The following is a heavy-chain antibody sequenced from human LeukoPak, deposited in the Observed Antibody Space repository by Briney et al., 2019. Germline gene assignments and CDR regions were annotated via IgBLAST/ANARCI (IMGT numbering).Heavy chain of an antibody. J-gene: IGHJ5*02. D-gene: IGHD3-22*01. Sequence: PGGSLRLSCAVSGFTVSSNYMTWVRQAPGKGLQWVSVIYSGDTTYYADSVKGRFTISRDNAKNTLYLQMNSLRAEDTAVYYCAREAYYYDSSGYYAWFDPWGQGTLVTVSS. CDR3: AREAYYYDSSGYYAWFDP. CDR2: IYSGDTT. V-gene: IGHV3-53*01. CDR1: GFTVSSNY.